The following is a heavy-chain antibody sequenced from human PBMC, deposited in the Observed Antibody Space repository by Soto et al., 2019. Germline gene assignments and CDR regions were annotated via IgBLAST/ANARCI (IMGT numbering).Heavy chain of an antibody. V-gene: IGHV3-11*01. CDR3: ARDRSSSWYGRGYHCYGLDV. Sequence: QVQLVESGGGLVKPGGSLRLSCAASGFTSSDYYMSWIRQAPGKGLEYISYISSSGNTIYNADYVRGRFTISRDNAKNSLYLQMNSLRAEGTAVYYCARDRSSSWYGRGYHCYGLDVWGQGTTVTVSS. CDR1: GFTSSDYY. D-gene: IGHD6-13*01. J-gene: IGHJ6*02. CDR2: ISSSGNTI.